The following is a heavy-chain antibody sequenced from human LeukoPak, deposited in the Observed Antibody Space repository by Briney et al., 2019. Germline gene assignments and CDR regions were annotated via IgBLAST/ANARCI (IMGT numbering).Heavy chain of an antibody. CDR2: IYYNGIT. Sequence: PSQTLSLTCTVSGGSISNGAYYWGWIRQPPGKGLEWIGSIYYNGITYYNPSLKSRVTISVDTSKNQFSLKLSSVTAADTAVYYCASFGSGSYYGWFDPWGQGTLVTVSS. D-gene: IGHD3-10*01. CDR3: ASFGSGSYYGWFDP. CDR1: GGSISNGAYY. V-gene: IGHV4-39*01. J-gene: IGHJ5*02.